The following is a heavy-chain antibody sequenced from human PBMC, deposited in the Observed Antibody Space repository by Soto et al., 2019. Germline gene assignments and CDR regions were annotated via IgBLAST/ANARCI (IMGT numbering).Heavy chain of an antibody. CDR3: ASGAPSRY. J-gene: IGHJ4*02. Sequence: SETLSLTCSVSGGSFSNYYWSWIRQAPVHGLELIGSSYNIFTTNYNPSLKSRFIISIEASKIQFSLRLNALTVADSAVYLCASGAPSRYWGQGILVTVSS. D-gene: IGHD2-8*02. V-gene: IGHV4-59*08. CDR2: SYNIFTT. CDR1: GGSFSNYY.